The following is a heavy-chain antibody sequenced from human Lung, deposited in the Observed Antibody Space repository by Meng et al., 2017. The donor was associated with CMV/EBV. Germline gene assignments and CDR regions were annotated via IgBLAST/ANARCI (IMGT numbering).Heavy chain of an antibody. J-gene: IGHJ1*01. Sequence: QVEWRASGPALLKPSETLSLTCSVSGDSITNHNWWAWVRQPPGKGLEWIGEIPHRGSSAYNPSLKSRVSMSIDKSKNQFSLKLTSVTAADTAVYHCLRRSGGSVWGQGTLVTVSS. CDR1: GDSITNHNW. CDR2: IPHRGSS. D-gene: IGHD3-10*01. V-gene: IGHV4-4*02. CDR3: LRRSGGSV.